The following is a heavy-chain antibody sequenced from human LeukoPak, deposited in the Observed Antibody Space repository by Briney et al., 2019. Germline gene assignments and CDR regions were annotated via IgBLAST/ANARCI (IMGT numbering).Heavy chain of an antibody. J-gene: IGHJ4*02. CDR1: GGTFSSYA. D-gene: IGHD3-22*01. Sequence: ASVKVSCKASGGTFSSYAVSWVRQATGQGLEWMGWMNPNSGNTGYAQKFQGRVTMTRNTSISTAYMELSSLRSEDTAVYYCARGILAYDSSGYLSDYWGQGTLVTVSS. CDR3: ARGILAYDSSGYLSDY. CDR2: MNPNSGNT. V-gene: IGHV1-8*02.